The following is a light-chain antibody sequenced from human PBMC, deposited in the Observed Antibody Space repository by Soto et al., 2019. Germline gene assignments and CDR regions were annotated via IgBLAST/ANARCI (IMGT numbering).Light chain of an antibody. Sequence: QSVLTQPPSASGTTGQGVAISCSGSSSNMGSNTVNWYQHLPGTAPKLLIYNENQRPSGVPDRCFGSKSGTSASLAITGLQSEDEADYYCAAWDGSLNHILFGGGTKLTVL. CDR1: SSNMGSNT. J-gene: IGLJ2*01. V-gene: IGLV1-44*01. CDR3: AAWDGSLNHIL. CDR2: NEN.